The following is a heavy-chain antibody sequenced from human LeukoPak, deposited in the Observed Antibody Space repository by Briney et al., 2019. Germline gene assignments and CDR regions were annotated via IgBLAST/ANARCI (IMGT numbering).Heavy chain of an antibody. CDR3: ARGGRVGQWLVRVWYFDL. Sequence: PGGALRLSCAASGFTFSSYSMNWVRQAPGTGVEWASPISSRSSYIYSPDSVNGRFTISRHNAKNSLYLQMNSLRAEDTAVYYCARGGRVGQWLVRVWYFDLWGRGTLVTVSS. V-gene: IGHV3-21*01. CDR2: ISSRSSYI. CDR1: GFTFSSYS. J-gene: IGHJ2*01. D-gene: IGHD6-19*01.